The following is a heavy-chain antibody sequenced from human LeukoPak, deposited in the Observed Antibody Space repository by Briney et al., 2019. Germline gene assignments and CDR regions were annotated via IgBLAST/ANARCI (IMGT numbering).Heavy chain of an antibody. J-gene: IGHJ4*02. CDR2: LYSGGRA. Sequence: GGSLRLSCAASEFTVSNNYMSWVRQAPGKGLEWVSVLYSGGRAYYTDSLNGRFTIPRDNSKNTLYLQMNSLRAEDTALYYCAGHTELDYWGQGTLVTVSS. CDR3: AGHTELDY. D-gene: IGHD1-26*01. V-gene: IGHV3-66*04. CDR1: EFTVSNNY.